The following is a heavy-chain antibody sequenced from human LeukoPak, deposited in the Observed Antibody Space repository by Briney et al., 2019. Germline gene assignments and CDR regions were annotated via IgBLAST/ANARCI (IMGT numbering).Heavy chain of an antibody. CDR3: ARDGVESYYDSSGYYFDY. Sequence: PGGSLRLSCAASGFTFSSYSMNWVRQAPGKGLEWVSSISSSSSYIYYADSVKGRFTISRDNAKNSLYLQMNSLRAEDTAAYYCARDGVESYYDSSGYYFDYWGQGTLVTVSS. J-gene: IGHJ4*02. CDR2: ISSSSSYI. CDR1: GFTFSSYS. D-gene: IGHD3-22*01. V-gene: IGHV3-21*01.